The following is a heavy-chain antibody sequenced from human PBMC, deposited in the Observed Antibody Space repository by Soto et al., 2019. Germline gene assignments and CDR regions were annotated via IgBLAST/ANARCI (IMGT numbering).Heavy chain of an antibody. Sequence: SETLSLTCTVSGGSISSSSYYWGWIRQPPGKGLEWIGSIYYSGSTYYNPSLKSRVTISVDTSKNQFSLKLSSVTAADTAVYYCARTLAVWQLDDNWFDPWGQGTLVTVSS. D-gene: IGHD6-6*01. CDR2: IYYSGST. CDR1: GGSISSSSYY. J-gene: IGHJ5*02. V-gene: IGHV4-39*01. CDR3: ARTLAVWQLDDNWFDP.